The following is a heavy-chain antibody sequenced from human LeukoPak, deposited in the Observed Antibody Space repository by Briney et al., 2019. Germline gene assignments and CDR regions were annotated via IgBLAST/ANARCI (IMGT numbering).Heavy chain of an antibody. CDR1: GYSISSGYY. CDR2: IYHSGST. Sequence: SETLSLTCTVSGYSISSGYYWGWIRQPPGKGLEWIGSIYHSGSTYYNPSLKSRVTISVDRSKNQFSLKLSSVTAADTAVYYCATGSTYSSSPRYWGQGTLVTVSS. D-gene: IGHD6-13*01. V-gene: IGHV4-38-2*02. J-gene: IGHJ4*02. CDR3: ATGSTYSSSPRY.